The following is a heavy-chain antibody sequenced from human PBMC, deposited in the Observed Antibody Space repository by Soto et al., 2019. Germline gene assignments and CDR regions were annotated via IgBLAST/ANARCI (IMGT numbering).Heavy chain of an antibody. CDR1: GYTFTSYY. V-gene: IGHV1-46*01. J-gene: IGHJ3*02. CDR3: ARQAIYYDSSGYSAFDAFDI. Sequence: GASVKVSCKASGYTFTSYYMHWVRQAPGQGLEWMGIINPSGGSTSYAQKFQGRVTMTRDTSTSTVYMERSSLRSEDTAMYYCARQAIYYDSSGYSAFDAFDIWGQGTMVTVSS. D-gene: IGHD3-22*01. CDR2: INPSGGST.